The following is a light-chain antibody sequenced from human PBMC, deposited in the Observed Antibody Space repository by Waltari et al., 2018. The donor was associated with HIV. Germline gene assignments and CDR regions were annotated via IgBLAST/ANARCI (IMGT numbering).Light chain of an antibody. CDR1: QGISSY. CDR3: QKYNSAPRT. J-gene: IGKJ1*01. CDR2: AAS. Sequence: DIQMTPSPSSLSASVGDRDTITCRASQGISSYLAWYQQKPGKVPRLLIYAASSLHPGVPSRFSGSGSGTDFTLTISSLQPEDVATYYCQKYNSAPRTFGQGTKVGIK. V-gene: IGKV1-27*01.